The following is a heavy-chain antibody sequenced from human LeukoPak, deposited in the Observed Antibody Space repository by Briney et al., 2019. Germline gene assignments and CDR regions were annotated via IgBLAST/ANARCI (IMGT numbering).Heavy chain of an antibody. CDR2: ISEAI. D-gene: IGHD3-16*01. Sequence: GGSLRLSCIASGFVFSRDNMNWVRRAPGKGLEWVAHISEAIYYAGSVQGRFTISRDNAKNSLYLQMSNLRAEDTAMYYCVREVGRPKTFYFDSWGRGTPVTVSS. J-gene: IGHJ4*02. CDR3: VREVGRPKTFYFDS. V-gene: IGHV3-48*04. CDR1: GFVFSRDN.